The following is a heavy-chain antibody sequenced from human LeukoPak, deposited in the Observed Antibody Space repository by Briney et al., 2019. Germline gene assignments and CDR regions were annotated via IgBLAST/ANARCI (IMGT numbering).Heavy chain of an antibody. J-gene: IGHJ4*02. CDR1: GYTLTELS. V-gene: IGHV1-24*01. Sequence: ASVKVSCKVSGYTLTELSMHWVRQAPGKGLEGMGGFDPEDGETIYAQKFQGRVTMTEDTSTDTAYMELSSLRSEDTAVYYCAPDPGLYCSSTSCYFPGFGYWGQGTLVTVSS. CDR2: FDPEDGET. D-gene: IGHD2-2*01. CDR3: APDPGLYCSSTSCYFPGFGY.